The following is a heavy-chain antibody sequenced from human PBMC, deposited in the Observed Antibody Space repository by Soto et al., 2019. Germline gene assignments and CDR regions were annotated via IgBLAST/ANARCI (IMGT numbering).Heavy chain of an antibody. V-gene: IGHV4-34*01. J-gene: IGHJ6*02. Sequence: QVQLQQWGAGLLKPSETLSLTCAVYGGSFSGYYWSWIRQPPGKGLEWIGEINHSGSTNYNPSLKSRVTISVDTSKNQFSLKLSSVTAADTAVYYCARKIIRPAARYGMDVWGQGTTVTVSS. D-gene: IGHD2-2*01. CDR2: INHSGST. CDR3: ARKIIRPAARYGMDV. CDR1: GGSFSGYY.